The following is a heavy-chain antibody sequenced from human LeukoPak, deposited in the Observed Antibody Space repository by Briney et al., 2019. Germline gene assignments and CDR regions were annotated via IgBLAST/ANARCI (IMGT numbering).Heavy chain of an antibody. CDR1: GGSISSSSYY. D-gene: IGHD5-18*01. CDR3: ASQRGYSYGTVS. Sequence: SETLSLTCTVSGGSISSSSYYWGWIRQPPGKGLEWIGSIYYSGSIYYNPSLKSRITISVDTSKNQISLKLSSVTAADTAVYYCASQRGYSYGTVSWGQGTLITVSS. V-gene: IGHV4-39*01. J-gene: IGHJ4*02. CDR2: IYYSGSI.